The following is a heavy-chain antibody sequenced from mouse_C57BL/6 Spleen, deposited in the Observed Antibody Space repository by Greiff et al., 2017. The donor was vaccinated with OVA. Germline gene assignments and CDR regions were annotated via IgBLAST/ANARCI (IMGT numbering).Heavy chain of an antibody. CDR1: GYTFTDHT. Sequence: QVHVKQSDAELVKPGASVKISCKVSGYTFTDHTINWMKQRPEQGLEWIGYIYPRDGSTKYNEKFKGKATLTADKSSSTAYMQLNSLTSEDSAVYFCARLDYYGSSYWYFDVWCTGTTVAVSS. CDR3: ARLDYYGSSYWYFDV. J-gene: IGHJ1*03. D-gene: IGHD1-1*01. CDR2: IYPRDGST. V-gene: IGHV1-78*01.